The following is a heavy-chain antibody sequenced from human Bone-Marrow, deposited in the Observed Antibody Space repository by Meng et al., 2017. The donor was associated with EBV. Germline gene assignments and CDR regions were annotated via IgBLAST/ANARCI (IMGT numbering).Heavy chain of an antibody. J-gene: IGHJ4*02. Sequence: QVQLVQSGAEVRKPGASVKVSCKASGYTFTNYAMHRVRQAPGQRLEWMGWINPGNGNTKYSQKFQGRASITRDISASIVYMELTSLRSEDTAVYYCATEPGYSSGWGQGTLVTVSS. CDR3: ATEPGYSSG. D-gene: IGHD6-19*01. CDR1: GYTFTNYA. CDR2: INPGNGNT. V-gene: IGHV1-3*01.